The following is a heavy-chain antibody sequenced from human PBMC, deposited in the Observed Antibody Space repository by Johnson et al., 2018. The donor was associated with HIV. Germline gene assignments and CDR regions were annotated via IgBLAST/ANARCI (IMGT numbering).Heavy chain of an antibody. D-gene: IGHD5-24*01. CDR1: GFNFSGYW. CDR3: AKDRRDVYTSLRAFDI. V-gene: IGHV3-7*01. J-gene: IGHJ3*02. Sequence: VQLVESGGGLVQPGGSLRLSCAASGFNFSGYWMSWVRQAPGKGLEWVAKIKQDGSEKYYVASVKGRFTISRDNARNSLLLQMNCLRSKDTAVYYCAKDRRDVYTSLRAFDIWGQGTMVTVSS. CDR2: IKQDGSEK.